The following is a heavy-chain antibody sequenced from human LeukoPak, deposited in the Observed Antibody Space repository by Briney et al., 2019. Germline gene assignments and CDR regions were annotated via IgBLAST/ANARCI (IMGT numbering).Heavy chain of an antibody. D-gene: IGHD2-2*01. J-gene: IGHJ4*02. CDR1: GGSISGYY. Sequence: SETLSLTCTVSGGSISGYYRSWIRQPPGKGLEWIGYIYYSGRTNYSPSLESRVTISVDTSRSQFSLQLSSVTAADTAVYYCARTYCSSTSCYLFHFDYWGQGILVTVSS. CDR3: ARTYCSSTSCYLFHFDY. V-gene: IGHV4-59*01. CDR2: IYYSGRT.